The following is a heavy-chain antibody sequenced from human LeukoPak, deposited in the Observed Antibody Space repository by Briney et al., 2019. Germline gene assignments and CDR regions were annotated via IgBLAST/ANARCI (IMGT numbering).Heavy chain of an antibody. CDR3: AAGTPNIVAHDAFDI. J-gene: IGHJ3*02. D-gene: IGHD5-12*01. CDR1: GFTFTISA. Sequence: TSVTVSCKASGFTFTISAMQWVRQARGQRLEWIGWIVVGSGNTNYAQKFQERVTITRDMSTSTAYMELSSLRSEDTAVYYCAAGTPNIVAHDAFDIWGQGTMVTVSS. CDR2: IVVGSGNT. V-gene: IGHV1-58*02.